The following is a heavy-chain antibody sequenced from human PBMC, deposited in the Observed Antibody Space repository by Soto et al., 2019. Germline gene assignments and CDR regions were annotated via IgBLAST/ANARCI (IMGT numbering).Heavy chain of an antibody. CDR3: AKDRRCTGETCSLSNDY. J-gene: IGHJ4*02. CDR1: GFTFSSYS. Sequence: EVQLVESGGGLVQPGGSLRLSCAASGFTFSSYSMNWVRQAPGKGLDWVSGIRGSGAKTYYADSVRGRFTISRDNSRSTLYLQMDSLRAEDTAVYYCAKDRRCTGETCSLSNDYWGQGTLVTVSS. CDR2: IRGSGAKT. V-gene: IGHV3-23*04. D-gene: IGHD2-8*02.